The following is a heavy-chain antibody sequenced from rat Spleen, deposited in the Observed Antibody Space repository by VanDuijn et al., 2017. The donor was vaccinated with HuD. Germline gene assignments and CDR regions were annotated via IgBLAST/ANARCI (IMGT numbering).Heavy chain of an antibody. V-gene: IGHV5S23*01. D-gene: IGHD1-12*02. Sequence: EVQLVESGGGLVQPGRSLKFSCAASGFTFSDYAMAWVRQAPKKGLEWVASISPSGGTTYYRDSVKGRFTISRHNAKTTQYLQMDSLRSEDTATYYCARRHYDGAYGYFDFWGPGTMVTVSS. CDR1: GFTFSDYA. J-gene: IGHJ1*01. CDR2: ISPSGGTT. CDR3: ARRHYDGAYGYFDF.